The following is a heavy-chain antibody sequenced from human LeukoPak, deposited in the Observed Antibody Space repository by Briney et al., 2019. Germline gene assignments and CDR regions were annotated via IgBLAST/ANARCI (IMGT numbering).Heavy chain of an antibody. J-gene: IGHJ4*02. D-gene: IGHD3-16*02. Sequence: IYSGGSTYYADSVKGRFTISRDNSKNTLYLQMNSLRAEDTAVYYCARMMYGVIAEYYFDYWGQGTLVTVSS. CDR2: IYSGGST. CDR3: ARMMYGVIAEYYFDY. V-gene: IGHV3-66*02.